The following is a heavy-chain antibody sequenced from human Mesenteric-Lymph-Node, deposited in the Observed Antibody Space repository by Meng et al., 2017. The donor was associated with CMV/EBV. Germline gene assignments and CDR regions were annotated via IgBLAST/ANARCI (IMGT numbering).Heavy chain of an antibody. V-gene: IGHV3-74*01. CDR1: GFTFSGYW. CDR2: INTVGSST. D-gene: IGHD2-2*01. J-gene: IGHJ6*02. CDR3: ARGTLPASYYGMDV. Sequence: GESLKISCAASGFTFSGYWMHWVRQAPGKGLVWVSRINTVGSSTTYADSVEGRFTISRDNAKNTLYLQMNSLRAEDTAEYYCARGTLPASYYGMDVWGQGTTVTVSS.